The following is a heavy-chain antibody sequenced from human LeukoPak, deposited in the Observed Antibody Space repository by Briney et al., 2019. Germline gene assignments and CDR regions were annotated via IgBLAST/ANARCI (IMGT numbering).Heavy chain of an antibody. V-gene: IGHV3-23*01. CDR1: GFTFSSFA. Sequence: GGSLRLSCAASGFTFSSFAMSWVRQATGKGLEWVSAISGSGGNTYYVDSVKGRFTISRDNSKNTLYLQLNSLRAEDTAVYYCARGITGRRAFDYWGQGTLVTVSS. CDR2: ISGSGGNT. CDR3: ARGITGRRAFDY. D-gene: IGHD1-20*01. J-gene: IGHJ4*02.